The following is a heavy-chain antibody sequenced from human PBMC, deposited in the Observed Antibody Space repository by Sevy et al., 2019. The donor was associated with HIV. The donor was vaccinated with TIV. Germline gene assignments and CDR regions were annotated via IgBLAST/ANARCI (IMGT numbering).Heavy chain of an antibody. J-gene: IGHJ4*02. CDR3: ATEAGRAEKRYYESRAYYST. D-gene: IGHD3-22*01. V-gene: IGHV1-2*02. CDR2: INPASGGT. Sequence: ASVKVSCKTSGYTFVGYYIHWVRQAPGQGLEWMGWINPASGGTDYAREFQGRVTMTRDTSLRTAYMEVRWLKSDDTAAYYCATEAGRAEKRYYESRAYYSTWGQGTPVTVSS. CDR1: GYTFVGYY.